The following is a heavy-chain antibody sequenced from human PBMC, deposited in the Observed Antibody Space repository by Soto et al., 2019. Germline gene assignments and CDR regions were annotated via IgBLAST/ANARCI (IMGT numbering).Heavy chain of an antibody. V-gene: IGHV1-69*12. Sequence: QVQLVQSGGEVKKPGSSVRVSCRTSGGTFKNYGFSWVRQAPGQGLEWMGGIIPMYGIANYGQIIQGRLTVTADGSTLPAYMDLGRLTSEDTAVYYCAGEVGGTGFHLWGQGTQVNVPS. CDR1: GGTFKNYG. J-gene: IGHJ5*02. CDR2: IIPMYGIA. CDR3: AGEVGGTGFHL. D-gene: IGHD1-26*01.